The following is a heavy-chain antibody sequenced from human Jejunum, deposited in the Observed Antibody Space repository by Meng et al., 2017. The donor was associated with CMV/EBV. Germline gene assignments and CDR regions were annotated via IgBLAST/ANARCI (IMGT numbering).Heavy chain of an antibody. CDR3: ARDGVIASGRDWFDP. CDR1: QYTFTTYP. V-gene: IGHV7-4-1*02. CDR2: IHTDTGNP. Sequence: QVQLVQSGSELQKPGVSVKVSCKASQYTFTTYPINWVRQAPGQGLEWMGWIHTDTGNPTYAQGFTGRFVFSLDTSVSTAYLQINSLKAEDTAVYYCARDGVIASGRDWFDPWGQGTLVTVSS. J-gene: IGHJ5*02. D-gene: IGHD2/OR15-2a*01.